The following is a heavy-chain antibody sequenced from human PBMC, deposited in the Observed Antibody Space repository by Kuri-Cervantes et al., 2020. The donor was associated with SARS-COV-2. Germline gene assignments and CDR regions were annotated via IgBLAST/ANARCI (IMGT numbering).Heavy chain of an antibody. V-gene: IGHV3-74*01. D-gene: IGHD5-12*01. Sequence: GESLKISCAASGFTFSGHWIHWVRQAPGKGLVWVSRINPDGSYTNNADSVKGRFTLSRDNAKNTLYLQMNSLRAEDTAVYYCARGNSGYDFYYYGMDVWGQGNTV. CDR2: INPDGSYT. J-gene: IGHJ6*01. CDR3: ARGNSGYDFYYYGMDV. CDR1: GFTFSGHW.